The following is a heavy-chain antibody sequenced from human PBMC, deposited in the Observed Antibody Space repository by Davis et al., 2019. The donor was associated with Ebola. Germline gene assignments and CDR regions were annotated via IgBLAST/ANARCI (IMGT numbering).Heavy chain of an antibody. CDR3: ARLRDYYDSSGYAFDI. CDR2: IYYDGST. J-gene: IGHJ3*02. D-gene: IGHD3-22*01. CDR1: GGSISSYY. Sequence: MPSETLSLTCTVSGGSISSYYWSWIRQPPGKGLEWIGYIYYDGSTYYNPSFESRVTIYVDTSKNQFSLRLSSKTAADTAIYYCARLRDYYDSSGYAFDIWGQGTMVSVSS. V-gene: IGHV4-59*04.